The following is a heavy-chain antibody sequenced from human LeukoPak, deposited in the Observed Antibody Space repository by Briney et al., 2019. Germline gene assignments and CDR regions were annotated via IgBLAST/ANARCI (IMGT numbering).Heavy chain of an antibody. Sequence: GGSLRLSCAASGFTFSSYGMHWVRQAPGKGLEWEAVISYDGSNKKYADSVKGRFTISRVNSQKTLYLQMNSLRAEDAAVYYCARGAARMVEMGTMISFEYWGQGTLVTVSS. CDR3: ARGAARMVEMGTMISFEY. J-gene: IGHJ4*02. CDR1: GFTFSSYG. D-gene: IGHD5-24*01. CDR2: ISYDGSNK. V-gene: IGHV3-30*03.